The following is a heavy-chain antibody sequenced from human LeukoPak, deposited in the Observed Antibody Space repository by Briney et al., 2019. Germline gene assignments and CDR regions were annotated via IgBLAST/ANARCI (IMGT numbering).Heavy chain of an antibody. CDR3: ARDAPTAVFGVVVNWFDP. CDR2: IYTSGST. Sequence: PSETLSLTCTVSGGSISSYYWSWIRQPAGKGLEWIGRIYTSGSTNYNPSLKSRVTMSVDTSKNQFSLKLSSVTAAGTAVYYCARDAPTAVFGVVVNWFDPWGRGTLVTVSS. D-gene: IGHD3-3*01. V-gene: IGHV4-4*07. CDR1: GGSISSYY. J-gene: IGHJ5*02.